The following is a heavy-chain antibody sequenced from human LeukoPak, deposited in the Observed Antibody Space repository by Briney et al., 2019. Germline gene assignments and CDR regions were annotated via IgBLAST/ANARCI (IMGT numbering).Heavy chain of an antibody. CDR3: AREPAEWLFSDDAFDI. V-gene: IGHV1-18*01. Sequence: ASVKVSCKASGYTFTSYGISWVRQAPGQGLEWMGWISAYNGNTNYAQKLQGRVTMTTDTSTSTAYMELRSLRSDDTAVYYCAREPAEWLFSDDAFDIWGQGTMVTVSS. J-gene: IGHJ3*02. CDR1: GYTFTSYG. D-gene: IGHD3-3*01. CDR2: ISAYNGNT.